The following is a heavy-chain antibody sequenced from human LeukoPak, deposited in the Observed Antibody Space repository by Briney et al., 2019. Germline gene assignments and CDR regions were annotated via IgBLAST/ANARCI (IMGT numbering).Heavy chain of an antibody. Sequence: ASVKVSCKASGGTFTSYAISWVRQAPGQGLEWMGWMNPNSGNTGYAQKFQGRVTITRNTSISTAYMELSSLRSEDTAAYYCARGGLLWFGELSRWFDPWGQGTLVTVSS. CDR3: ARGGLLWFGELSRWFDP. CDR2: MNPNSGNT. J-gene: IGHJ5*02. V-gene: IGHV1-8*03. D-gene: IGHD3-10*01. CDR1: GGTFTSYA.